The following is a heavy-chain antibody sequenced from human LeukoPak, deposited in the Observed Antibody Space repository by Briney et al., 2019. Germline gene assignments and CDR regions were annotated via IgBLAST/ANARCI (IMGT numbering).Heavy chain of an antibody. CDR3: AKDEAYYYDSSGWYMDV. J-gene: IGHJ6*03. CDR2: IRYDGSNK. D-gene: IGHD3-22*01. Sequence: GGSLRLSCAASGFTFSSYGMHWVRQAPGKGLEWVAFIRYDGSNKYYADSVKGRFTISRDNSKNTLYLQMNSLRAEDTAVYYCAKDEAYYYDSSGWYMDVWGKGTTVTISS. V-gene: IGHV3-30*02. CDR1: GFTFSSYG.